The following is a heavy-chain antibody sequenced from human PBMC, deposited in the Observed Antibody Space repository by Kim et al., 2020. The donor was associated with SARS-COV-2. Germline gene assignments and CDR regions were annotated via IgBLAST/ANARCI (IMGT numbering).Heavy chain of an antibody. Sequence: GGSLRLSCVASGFTFSSYAMHWVRQAPGKGLEWVAVISYDGSNKYYADSVKGRFTISRDNSKNTLYLQMNSLRAEDTAVYYCARLALAVGGQGTLVTVSS. CDR2: ISYDGSNK. V-gene: IGHV3-30*04. J-gene: IGHJ4*02. CDR1: GFTFSSYA. CDR3: ARLALAV. D-gene: IGHD2-15*01.